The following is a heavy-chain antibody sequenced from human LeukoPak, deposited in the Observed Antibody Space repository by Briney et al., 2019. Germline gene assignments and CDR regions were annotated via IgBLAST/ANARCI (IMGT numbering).Heavy chain of an antibody. CDR1: GFTFSSYW. J-gene: IGHJ4*02. D-gene: IGHD5-18*01. Sequence: GGPLRLSCAASGFTFSSYWMNWVRQAPGKGLEWVANIKQDGSEKYYVDSVKGRFTISRDNAKNSLYLQMNSLRAEDTAVYYCARPVGYSYDPFDYWGQGTLVTVSS. CDR3: ARPVGYSYDPFDY. V-gene: IGHV3-7*01. CDR2: IKQDGSEK.